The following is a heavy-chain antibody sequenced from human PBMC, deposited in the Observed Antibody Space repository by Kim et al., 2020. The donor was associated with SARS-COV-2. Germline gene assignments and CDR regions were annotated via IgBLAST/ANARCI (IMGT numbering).Heavy chain of an antibody. V-gene: IGHV3-23*01. CDR2: ISGSGGST. CDR3: AKDQPSRDDILTGYVY. Sequence: GGSLRLSCAASGFTFSSYAMSWVRQAPGKGLEWVSAISGSGGSTYYADSVKGRFTISRDNSKNTLYLQMNSLRAEDTAVYYCAKDQPSRDDILTGYVYWGQGTLVTVSS. CDR1: GFTFSSYA. J-gene: IGHJ4*02. D-gene: IGHD3-9*01.